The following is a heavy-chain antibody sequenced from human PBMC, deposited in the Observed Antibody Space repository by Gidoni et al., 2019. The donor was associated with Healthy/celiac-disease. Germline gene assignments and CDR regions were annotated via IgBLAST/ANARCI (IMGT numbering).Heavy chain of an antibody. CDR2: IKSKTDGGTT. V-gene: IGHV3-15*01. CDR1: GFTFSNAW. D-gene: IGHD5-12*01. CDR3: TTDPMVAVYYYYYYYMDV. J-gene: IGHJ6*03. Sequence: EVQLVESGGGLVKPGGSLRLSCAASGFTFSNAWMSWVRQATGKGLEWVGRIKSKTDGGTTDYAAPVKGRFTISRDDSKNTLYLQMNSLKTEDTAVYYCTTDPMVAVYYYYYYYMDVWGKGTTVTVSS.